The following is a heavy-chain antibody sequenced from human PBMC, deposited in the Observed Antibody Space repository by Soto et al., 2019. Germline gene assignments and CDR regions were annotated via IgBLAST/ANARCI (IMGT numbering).Heavy chain of an antibody. Sequence: QVQLQESGPGLVKPSETLSLTCTVSGGSVSSGNYYWSWIRQPPGKGLEWIGFIYYTGSTSYNPSLKSRVTISMDTSKNQFSLKLTSATAADTAVYYCASALYCSGGSCSFDPWGQGTLVTVSS. V-gene: IGHV4-61*01. D-gene: IGHD2-15*01. CDR2: IYYTGST. CDR1: GGSVSSGNYY. J-gene: IGHJ5*02. CDR3: ASALYCSGGSCSFDP.